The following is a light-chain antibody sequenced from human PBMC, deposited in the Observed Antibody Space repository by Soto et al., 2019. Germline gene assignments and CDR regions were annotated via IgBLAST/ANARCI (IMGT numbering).Light chain of an antibody. CDR3: LLDYSYFWA. CDR2: AAS. Sequence: AIQLTQSPSSLSASVGDRVTITCRTSQGIRSALGWYQQKPGKVPKLLIYAASTLQSGVPSRFSGSGSGTDFILTISSLQPEDFATYYCLLDYSYFWAFGQGTKVEIK. V-gene: IGKV1-6*01. CDR1: QGIRSA. J-gene: IGKJ1*01.